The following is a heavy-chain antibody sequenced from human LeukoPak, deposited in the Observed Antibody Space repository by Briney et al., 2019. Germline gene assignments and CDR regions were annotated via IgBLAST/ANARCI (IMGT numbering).Heavy chain of an antibody. D-gene: IGHD2-2*01. CDR2: IKSKTDGGTT. CDR1: GFTFSSYA. Sequence: GGSLRLSCAASGFTFSSYAMSWVRQAPGKGLEWVGRIKSKTDGGTTDYAAPVKGRFTIPRDDSKNTLYLQMNSLKTEDTAVYYCTTESSTSWWFDPWGQGTLVTVSS. V-gene: IGHV3-15*01. CDR3: TTESSTSWWFDP. J-gene: IGHJ5*02.